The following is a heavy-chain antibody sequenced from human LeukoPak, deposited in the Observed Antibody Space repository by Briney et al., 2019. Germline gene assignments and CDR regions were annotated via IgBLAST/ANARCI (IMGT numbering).Heavy chain of an antibody. CDR2: ISGSGGST. J-gene: IGHJ6*02. CDR3: AKEKETYYYGSGSYFPSYYYYGMDV. CDR1: GFTFSSYA. V-gene: IGHV3-23*01. Sequence: GGSLRLSCAASGFTFSSYAMSWVRQAPGKGLEWVSAISGSGGSTYYADSVKGRFTISRDNCKNTLYLQMNSLRAEDTAVYYCAKEKETYYYGSGSYFPSYYYYGMDVWGQGTTVTVSS. D-gene: IGHD3-10*01.